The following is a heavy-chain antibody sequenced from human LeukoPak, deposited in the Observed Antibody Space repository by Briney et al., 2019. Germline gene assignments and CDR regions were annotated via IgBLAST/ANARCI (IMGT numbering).Heavy chain of an antibody. J-gene: IGHJ4*02. V-gene: IGHV1-2*02. CDR2: INPNSGGT. Sequence: ASVKVSCKASGYTFTGYYMHWVRQAPGQGLEWMGWINPNSGGTNYAQKFQGRVTMTRDTSISTAYMELSSLRSEDTAVYYCAGRWFRGRYYFDYWGQGTLVTVSS. CDR1: GYTFTGYY. D-gene: IGHD2-15*01. CDR3: AGRWFRGRYYFDY.